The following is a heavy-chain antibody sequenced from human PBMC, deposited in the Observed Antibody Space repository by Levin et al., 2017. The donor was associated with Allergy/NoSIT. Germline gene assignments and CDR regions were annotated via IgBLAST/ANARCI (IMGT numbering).Heavy chain of an antibody. CDR1: GGSISSYY. CDR3: ARMYCSSTSCYAGMGLNWFDP. D-gene: IGHD2-2*01. V-gene: IGHV4-59*01. Sequence: SETLSLTCTVSGGSISSYYWSWIRQPPGKGLEWIGYIYYSGSTNYNPSLKSRVTISVDTSKNQFSLKLSSVTAADTAGYYCARMYCSSTSCYAGMGLNWFDPWGQGTLVTVSS. J-gene: IGHJ5*02. CDR2: IYYSGST.